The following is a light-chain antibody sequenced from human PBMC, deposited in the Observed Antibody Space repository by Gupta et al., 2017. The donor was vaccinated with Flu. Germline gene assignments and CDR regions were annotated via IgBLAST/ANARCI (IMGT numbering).Light chain of an antibody. Sequence: IVMTQSPATLSVSPGERATLSCRASQSLNNNLAWYQQKPGQAPRLLIYGASTRATNIPGRFSGSGYGTEFTLTISSLQSEDFAVYYCQQYSNWPPYTFGQGTKLEIK. J-gene: IGKJ2*01. V-gene: IGKV3-15*01. CDR3: QQYSNWPPYT. CDR1: QSLNNN. CDR2: GAS.